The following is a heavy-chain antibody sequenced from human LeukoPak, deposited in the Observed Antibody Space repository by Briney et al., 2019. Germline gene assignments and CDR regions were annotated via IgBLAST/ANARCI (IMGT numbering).Heavy chain of an antibody. D-gene: IGHD2-21*02. CDR1: GYTLTELS. V-gene: IGHV1-24*01. CDR2: FDPEDGET. J-gene: IGHJ5*02. CDR3: ATVPRARAYCGGDCYSGWFDP. Sequence: ASVKVSCKVSGYTLTELSMHWVRQAPGKGLEWMGGFDPEDGETIYAQKFQGRVTMTEDTSTDTAYMELSSLRSEDTAVYYCATVPRARAYCGGDCYSGWFDPWGQGTLVTVSS.